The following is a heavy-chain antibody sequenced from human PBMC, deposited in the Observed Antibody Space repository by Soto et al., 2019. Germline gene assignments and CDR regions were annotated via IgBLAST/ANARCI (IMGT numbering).Heavy chain of an antibody. J-gene: IGHJ6*02. Sequence: SETLSLTCTVSGGSISSSSYYWGWIRQPPGKGLEWIGSIYYSGSTCYNPSLKSRVTISVDTSKNQFSLKLSSVTAADTAVYYCARRSGYYRYGMDVWGQGTTVTVSS. D-gene: IGHD3-3*01. CDR1: GGSISSSSYY. CDR2: IYYSGST. CDR3: ARRSGYYRYGMDV. V-gene: IGHV4-39*01.